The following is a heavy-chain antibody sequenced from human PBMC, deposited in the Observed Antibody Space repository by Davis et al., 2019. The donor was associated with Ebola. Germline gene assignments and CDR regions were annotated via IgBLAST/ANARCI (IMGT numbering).Heavy chain of an antibody. Sequence: GGSLRLSCAASGFTFSSYAMHWVRQAPGTGLEWVANIKQDGSEKYYVDSVKGRFTISRDNAKNSLYLQMNSLRAEDTAVYYCARERAQWELDAFDIWGQGTMVTVSS. V-gene: IGHV3-7*01. CDR1: GFTFSSYA. CDR2: IKQDGSEK. CDR3: ARERAQWELDAFDI. J-gene: IGHJ3*02. D-gene: IGHD1-26*01.